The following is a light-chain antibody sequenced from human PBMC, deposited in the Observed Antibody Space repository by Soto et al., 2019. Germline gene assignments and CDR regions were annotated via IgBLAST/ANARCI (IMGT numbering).Light chain of an antibody. Sequence: QSALTQPASVSGSPGQSITISCTGTSSDVGSYSLVSWYQQHPGKAPKLMIYEGSKRPSGVSDRFSGSKSGNTASLTISGLQAEAEADYYCCSYADSGTWVFGGGTKLTVL. CDR2: EGS. CDR1: SSDVGSYSL. J-gene: IGLJ3*02. V-gene: IGLV2-23*01. CDR3: CSYADSGTWV.